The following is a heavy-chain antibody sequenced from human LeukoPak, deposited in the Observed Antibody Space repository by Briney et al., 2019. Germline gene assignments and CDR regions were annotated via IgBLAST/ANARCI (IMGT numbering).Heavy chain of an antibody. V-gene: IGHV3-7*01. D-gene: IGHD3-22*01. Sequence: ETLSLTCTVSGGSISNNFWTWIRQPPGKGLEWVANIKQDGSEKYYVDSVKGRFTISRDNAKNSLYLQMNSLRAEDTAVYYCARADSSGYYYPNYFDYWGQGTLVTVSS. CDR1: GGSISNNF. CDR3: ARADSSGYYYPNYFDY. J-gene: IGHJ4*02. CDR2: IKQDGSEK.